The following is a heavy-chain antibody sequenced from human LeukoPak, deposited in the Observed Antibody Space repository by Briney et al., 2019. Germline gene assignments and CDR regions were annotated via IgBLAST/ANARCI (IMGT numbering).Heavy chain of an antibody. CDR3: ARDGTDSGSYSNWFDP. D-gene: IGHD1-26*01. CDR2: IYYSGST. Sequence: PSETLSLTCTVSGGSISSSSYYWGWIRQPPGKGLEWIGSIYYSGSTYYNPSLKSRVTISVDTSKSQFSLKLSSVTAADTAVYYCARDGTDSGSYSNWFDPWGQGTLVTVSS. CDR1: GGSISSSSYY. V-gene: IGHV4-39*07. J-gene: IGHJ5*02.